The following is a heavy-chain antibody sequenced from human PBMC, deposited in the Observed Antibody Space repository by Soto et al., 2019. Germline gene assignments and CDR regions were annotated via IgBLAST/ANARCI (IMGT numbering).Heavy chain of an antibody. CDR3: ARFRSDYYGSGSYAMGYYYGMDV. V-gene: IGHV3-53*01. CDR2: IYSGGST. Sequence: WGSLRLSCAASGFTVSSNYMSWVRQAPGKGLEWVSVIYSGGSTYYADSVKGRFTISRDNSKNTLYLQMNSLRAEDTAVYYCARFRSDYYGSGSYAMGYYYGMDVWGQGTTVTVSS. CDR1: GFTVSSNY. D-gene: IGHD3-10*01. J-gene: IGHJ6*02.